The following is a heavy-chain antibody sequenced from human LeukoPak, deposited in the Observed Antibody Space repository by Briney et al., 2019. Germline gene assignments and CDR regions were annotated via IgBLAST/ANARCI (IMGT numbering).Heavy chain of an antibody. Sequence: GSSVKVSXKASGGTFSSYAISWVRQGPGQGLEWTGRIIPIFGTANYAQKFQGRVTITTDESTSTAYMELSSLRSEDTAVYYCARPSSYYYDSSGTSFDYWGQGTLVTVSS. D-gene: IGHD3-22*01. CDR1: GGTFSSYA. V-gene: IGHV1-69*05. CDR2: IIPIFGTA. CDR3: ARPSSYYYDSSGTSFDY. J-gene: IGHJ4*02.